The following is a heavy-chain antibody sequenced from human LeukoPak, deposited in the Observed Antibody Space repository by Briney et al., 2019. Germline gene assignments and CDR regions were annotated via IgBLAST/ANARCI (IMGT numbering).Heavy chain of an antibody. V-gene: IGHV4-34*01. D-gene: IGHD3-9*01. Sequence: SETLSLTCAVYGGSFSGYYWSWIRQPPGKGLEWIGEINHSGSTNYNPSLKSRVTISVDTSKNQFSLKLSSVTAADTAVYYCVPAYDILTGYYNAPYYLDYWGQGTLVTVSS. CDR2: INHSGST. J-gene: IGHJ4*02. CDR1: GGSFSGYY. CDR3: VPAYDILTGYYNAPYYLDY.